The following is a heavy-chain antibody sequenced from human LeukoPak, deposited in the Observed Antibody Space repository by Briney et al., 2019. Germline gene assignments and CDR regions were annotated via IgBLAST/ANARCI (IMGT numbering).Heavy chain of an antibody. CDR1: GFTFHNYA. CDR3: AKVVGPFDY. V-gene: IGHV3-23*01. D-gene: IGHD1-26*01. J-gene: IGHJ4*02. CDR2: ISGNGGST. Sequence: GGSLRLSCAASGFTFHNYAMSWVRQAPGKGLEWVSSISGNGGSTYYADSLKGRFTISRDNSKNTLYLQMNSLRAEDTVVYSCAKVVGPFDYWGQGTLVTVSS.